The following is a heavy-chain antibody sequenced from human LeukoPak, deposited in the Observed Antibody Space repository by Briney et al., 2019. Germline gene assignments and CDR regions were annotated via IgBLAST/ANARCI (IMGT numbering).Heavy chain of an antibody. CDR3: VRDSGSSYGYYFLH. CDR1: AFTFSSYA. D-gene: IGHD1-26*01. J-gene: IGHJ1*01. Sequence: GGSLRLSCAASAFTFSSYAMSWVRQAPGKGLEWVSTISNSGGSTYYADSVKGRFSISRDNANNSLYLQMNSLRAEDTAVYYCVRDSGSSYGYYFLHWGQGTLVTVSS. V-gene: IGHV3-23*01. CDR2: ISNSGGST.